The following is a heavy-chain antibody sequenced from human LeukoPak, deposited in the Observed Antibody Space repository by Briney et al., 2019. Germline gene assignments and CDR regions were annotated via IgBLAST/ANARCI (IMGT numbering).Heavy chain of an antibody. CDR1: GFTFTKCA. V-gene: IGHV3-23*01. J-gene: IGHJ4*02. CDR3: AGDRNSDWYSPLDY. D-gene: IGHD6-19*01. Sequence: GGSLRLSCVASGFTFTKCAMSWIRQAPGKGLEWVAIITATGDTAYYADSVRGRFTISRDNSRNAVYMQMDSLRAEDTAIYYCAGDRNSDWYSPLDYWGQGSQVTVSP. CDR2: ITATGDTA.